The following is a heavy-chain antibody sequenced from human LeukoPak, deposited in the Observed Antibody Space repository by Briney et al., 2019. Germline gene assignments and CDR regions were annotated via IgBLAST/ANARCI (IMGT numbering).Heavy chain of an antibody. D-gene: IGHD3-22*01. Sequence: GASVKVSCKASGYTFSSYAISWVRQAPGQGLEWMGGIIPIFGTANYAQKFQGRVTITADESTSTAYMELSSLRSEDTAVYYCARAGGEYYYDSSGYPDYWGQGTLVTVSS. J-gene: IGHJ4*02. V-gene: IGHV1-69*13. CDR3: ARAGGEYYYDSSGYPDY. CDR2: IIPIFGTA. CDR1: GYTFSSYA.